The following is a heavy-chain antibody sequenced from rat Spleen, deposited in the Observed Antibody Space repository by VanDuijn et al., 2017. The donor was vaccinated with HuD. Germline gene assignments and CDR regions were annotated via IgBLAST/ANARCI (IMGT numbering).Heavy chain of an antibody. Sequence: EVQLVESGGGLVQPGRSLKLSCAASGFTFSNFGMVWVRQAPTKGLEWIASISTGGTNTYYRGSVKGRFTISRDNAKSTLYLQMDSLRSEDTATYYCTRGYVMDAWGQGASVTVSS. CDR3: TRGYVMDA. CDR1: GFTFSNFG. V-gene: IGHV5S13*01. J-gene: IGHJ4*01. CDR2: ISTGGTNT.